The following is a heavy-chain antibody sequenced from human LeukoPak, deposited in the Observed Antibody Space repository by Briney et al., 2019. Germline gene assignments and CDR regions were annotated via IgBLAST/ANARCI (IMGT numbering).Heavy chain of an antibody. D-gene: IGHD5-24*01. V-gene: IGHV3-7*01. Sequence: PGGSLRLSCAGSGFNFGNYWMSWVRQTPGKGLEWVANIKQDGNEKFYVDSVRGRFNIFRENAKNSLYLQMNSLRAEDTAVYYCARARRDGNTGLAFDTWGQGTMVTVSS. CDR3: ARARRDGNTGLAFDT. J-gene: IGHJ3*02. CDR1: GFNFGNYW. CDR2: IKQDGNEK.